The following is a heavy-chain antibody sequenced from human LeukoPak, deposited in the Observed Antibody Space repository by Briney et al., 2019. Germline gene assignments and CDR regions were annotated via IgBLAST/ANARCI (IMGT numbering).Heavy chain of an antibody. V-gene: IGHV3-30*04. CDR1: GFTFSSYA. D-gene: IGHD5-18*01. CDR3: ARDADTSYARGAFDI. Sequence: PGGSLRLSCAASGFTFSSYAMHWVRQAPGKGLEWVAVISYDGSNKYYADSVKGRFTIPRDNSKNTLYLQMNSLRAEDTAVYYCARDADTSYARGAFDIWGQGTMVTVSS. J-gene: IGHJ3*02. CDR2: ISYDGSNK.